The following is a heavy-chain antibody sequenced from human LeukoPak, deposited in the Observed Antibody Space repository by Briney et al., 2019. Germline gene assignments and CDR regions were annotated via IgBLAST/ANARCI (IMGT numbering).Heavy chain of an antibody. J-gene: IGHJ2*01. Sequence: ASVKVSCKASGYTFTGYYMHWVRQAPGQGLEWMGWINPNSGGTNYAQKFQGRVTMTRDTSISTAYMELSRLRSDDTAVYYCARQDPPFRREPHWYFDLWGRGTLVTVSS. D-gene: IGHD1-26*01. V-gene: IGHV1-2*02. CDR1: GYTFTGYY. CDR2: INPNSGGT. CDR3: ARQDPPFRREPHWYFDL.